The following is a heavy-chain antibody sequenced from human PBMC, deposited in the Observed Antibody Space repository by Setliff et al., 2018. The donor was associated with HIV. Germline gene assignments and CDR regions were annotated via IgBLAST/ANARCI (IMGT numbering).Heavy chain of an antibody. J-gene: IGHJ4*02. Sequence: GGSLRLSCAASAFTFSSHAMTWVRQVPGKGLEWVSSISDSGTMSYEESVKGRFTISRDNAKNSLYLQMNSLRAEDTAVYYCARGIVAPGPRLDYWGQGTPVTVSS. CDR1: AFTFSSHA. CDR3: ARGIVAPGPRLDY. CDR2: ISDSGTM. D-gene: IGHD1-26*01. V-gene: IGHV3-48*01.